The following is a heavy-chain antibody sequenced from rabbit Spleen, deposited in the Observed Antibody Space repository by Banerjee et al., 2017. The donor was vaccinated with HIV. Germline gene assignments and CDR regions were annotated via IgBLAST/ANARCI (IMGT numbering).Heavy chain of an antibody. D-gene: IGHD8-1*01. CDR1: GFSFSSSYY. Sequence: QEQLEEYGGDLVQPEGSLTLTCKASGFSFSSSYYMCWVRQAPGKGLEWITCINIVTGSSGFNYVAGSSAGRLSTSNTSSSTMTLQKTSMTAAAAAGYFCGAGYGSSVTGCGMDLWGPGTLVTVS. CDR2: INIVTGSSGFN. CDR3: GAGYGSSVTGCGMDL. V-gene: IGHV1S45*01. J-gene: IGHJ6*01.